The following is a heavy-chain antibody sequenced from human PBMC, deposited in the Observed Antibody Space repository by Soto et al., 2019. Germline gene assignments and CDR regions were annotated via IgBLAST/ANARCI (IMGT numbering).Heavy chain of an antibody. J-gene: IGHJ1*01. CDR1: GGSISSGGYY. D-gene: IGHD3-10*01. V-gene: IGHV4-31*03. CDR3: ARVRRHYGSGSPRWPLGYSQH. Sequence: SETLSLTCTVSGGSISSGGYYWSWIRQHPGKGLEWIGYIYYSGSTYYNPSLKSRVTISVDTSKNQFSLKLSSVTAADTAVYYCARVRRHYGSGSPRWPLGYSQHWGQGTLVTVSS. CDR2: IYYSGST.